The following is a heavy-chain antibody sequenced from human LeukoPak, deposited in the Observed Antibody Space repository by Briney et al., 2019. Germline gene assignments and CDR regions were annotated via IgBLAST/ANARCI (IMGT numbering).Heavy chain of an antibody. CDR3: ARGHALDI. Sequence: GESLKISCKGSGYSFTSYWIVWVRQMPGKGLEWMGIIYPGDSEIRYGPSFQAQVTISADKLVSTAYLQWSSLKASDTAMYYCARGHALDIWGQGTMVTVSA. V-gene: IGHV5-51*01. J-gene: IGHJ3*02. CDR1: GYSFTSYW. CDR2: IYPGDSEI.